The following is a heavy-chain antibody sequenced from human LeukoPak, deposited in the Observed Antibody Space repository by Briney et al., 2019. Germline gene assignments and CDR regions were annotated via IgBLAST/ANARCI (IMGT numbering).Heavy chain of an antibody. CDR1: GFTFSSYA. CDR3: AMSNYGDFLFDY. V-gene: IGHV5-51*01. CDR2: IYPGDSDT. J-gene: IGHJ4*02. D-gene: IGHD4-17*01. Sequence: GGSLRLSCAASGFTFSSYAMSWVRQAPGKGLEWMGIIYPGDSDTRYSPSFQGQVTISADKSISTAYLQWGSLKASDTAMYYCAMSNYGDFLFDYWGQGTLVTVSS.